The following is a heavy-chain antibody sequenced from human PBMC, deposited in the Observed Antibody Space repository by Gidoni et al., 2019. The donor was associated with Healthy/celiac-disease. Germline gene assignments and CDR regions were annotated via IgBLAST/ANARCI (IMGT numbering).Heavy chain of an antibody. J-gene: IGHJ4*02. CDR3: AYVPSGGGYDRSFSY. CDR1: GSPFVSSA. D-gene: IGHD5-12*01. V-gene: IGHV3-23*01. Sequence: EVQLLESGGGLVQPGGSLRLSCAAYGSPFVSSAMSWVRQAPGKGLEWVSAISGSGGSTYYADSVKGRFTISRDNSKNTLYLQMNSLRAEDTAVYYCAYVPSGGGYDRSFSYWGQGTLVTVSS. CDR2: ISGSGGST.